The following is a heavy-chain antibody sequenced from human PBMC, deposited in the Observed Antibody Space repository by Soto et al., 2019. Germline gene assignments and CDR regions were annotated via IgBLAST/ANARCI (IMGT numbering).Heavy chain of an antibody. D-gene: IGHD4-17*01. V-gene: IGHV1-69*01. Sequence: QVQLVQSGAEVKKPGSSVKVSCKASGGTFSSYAISWVRQAPGQGLEWMGGIIPIFGTANYAQKFQGRVTITADESTSTAYMGLSSLGFEDTAVYYCARGDYGDFKSAFAYWGQGTLVTVSS. CDR1: GGTFSSYA. J-gene: IGHJ4*02. CDR3: ARGDYGDFKSAFAY. CDR2: IIPIFGTA.